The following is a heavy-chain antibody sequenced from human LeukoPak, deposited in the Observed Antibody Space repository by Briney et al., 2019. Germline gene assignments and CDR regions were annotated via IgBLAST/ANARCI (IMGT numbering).Heavy chain of an antibody. Sequence: PSDTLSLTCAVYGGSFSGYYWSSIRQPPGRGLEWIGEINHSGSTNYNPSLKSRITISVDTSKNQFSLKLSSVTAADTAVYYCASLARYYYGSGWPSIDYWGQGTLVTVSS. CDR2: INHSGST. J-gene: IGHJ4*02. V-gene: IGHV4-34*01. D-gene: IGHD3-10*01. CDR1: GGSFSGYY. CDR3: ASLARYYYGSGWPSIDY.